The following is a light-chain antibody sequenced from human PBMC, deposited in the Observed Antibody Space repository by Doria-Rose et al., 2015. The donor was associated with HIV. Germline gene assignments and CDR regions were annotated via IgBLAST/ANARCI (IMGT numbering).Light chain of an antibody. Sequence: EIVMTQSPGNLSLSPGERATLSCRASQRFSSTYLAWYQQQPGQAPSLLIYDGSTRATGIPDRFSASGSGTDFTLTINRLEPEDFALYYCHQYGTSWTFGQGTKVEI. J-gene: IGKJ1*01. V-gene: IGKV3-20*01. CDR1: QRFSSTY. CDR2: DGS. CDR3: HQYGTSWT.